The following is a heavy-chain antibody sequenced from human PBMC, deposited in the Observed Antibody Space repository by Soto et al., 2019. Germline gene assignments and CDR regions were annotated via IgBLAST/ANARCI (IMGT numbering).Heavy chain of an antibody. CDR1: GNTFTDLH. V-gene: IGHV1-69-2*01. J-gene: IGHJ4*02. CDR3: AAVMGHVGSLSIDY. D-gene: IGHD1-26*01. Sequence: EVLLQQSGAEARKPGTAVKISCKVSGNTFTDLHMHWVKQAPGKGLGWWGIVEIKNDERLYAEKFRGRLNINADTSRQIINMELTSLTSDDTAMYYCAAVMGHVGSLSIDYWGQGTLVTVSA. CDR2: VEIKNDER.